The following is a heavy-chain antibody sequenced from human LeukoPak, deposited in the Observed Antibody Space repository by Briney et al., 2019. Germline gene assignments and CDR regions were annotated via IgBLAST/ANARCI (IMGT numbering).Heavy chain of an antibody. J-gene: IGHJ4*02. Sequence: PSETLSLTCTVSGGSISSSSYYWGWIRQPPGKGLEWIGSIYYSGSTYYNPSLKSRVTISVDTSKNQFSLKLSSVTAADTAVYYCARVRGRQWELLPRPGVDYWGQGTLVTVSS. D-gene: IGHD1-26*01. CDR2: IYYSGST. CDR1: GGSISSSSYY. V-gene: IGHV4-39*07. CDR3: ARVRGRQWELLPRPGVDY.